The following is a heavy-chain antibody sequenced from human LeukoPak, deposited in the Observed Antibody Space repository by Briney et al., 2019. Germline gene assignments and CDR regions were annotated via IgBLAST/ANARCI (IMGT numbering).Heavy chain of an antibody. Sequence: GGSLRLSCAASGFPFSSHFMTWVRHTPGRGLEWLAKIKPDGSDSYYVDSVKGRFTISRDNARKPVYLEMNNLRAEDTAVYCCTKEDSWRVDVWGQGTTVTVSS. J-gene: IGHJ6*02. CDR3: TKEDSWRVDV. CDR2: IKPDGSDS. CDR1: GFPFSSHF. D-gene: IGHD3-3*01. V-gene: IGHV3-7*01.